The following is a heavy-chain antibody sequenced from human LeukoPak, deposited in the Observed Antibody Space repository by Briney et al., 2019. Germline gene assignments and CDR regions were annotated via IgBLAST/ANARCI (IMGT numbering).Heavy chain of an antibody. V-gene: IGHV3-33*01. CDR2: IWYDGSNK. CDR1: GFTFSSYG. J-gene: IGHJ3*02. D-gene: IGHD5-24*01. CDR3: ARDREGRRWLQSRLGGAFDI. Sequence: SGGSLRLSCAASGFTFSSYGMHWVRQAPGKGLEWVAVIWYDGSNKYYADSVKGRFTISRDNSKNTLYLQMYSLRAEDTAVYYCARDREGRRWLQSRLGGAFDIWGQGTMVTVSS.